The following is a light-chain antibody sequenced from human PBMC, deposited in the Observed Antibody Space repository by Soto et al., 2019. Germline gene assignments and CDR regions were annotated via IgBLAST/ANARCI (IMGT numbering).Light chain of an antibody. CDR3: CSYAGSSTFV. V-gene: IGLV2-23*01. CDR2: EDS. CDR1: SSDVGSYNL. J-gene: IGLJ1*01. Sequence: QSALTQPASVSGSPGQSITISCTGTSSDVGSYNLVSWYQQHPGKAPKHMIYEDSKRPSGVSNRFSGSKSGNTASLTISGLQAEDEADYYCCSYAGSSTFVFGTGTKLTVL.